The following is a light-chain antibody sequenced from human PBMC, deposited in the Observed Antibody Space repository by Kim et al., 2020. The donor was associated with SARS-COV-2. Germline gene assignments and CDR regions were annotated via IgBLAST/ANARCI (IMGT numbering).Light chain of an antibody. CDR2: LNSDGSH. CDR3: QTWGTGRV. V-gene: IGLV4-69*01. CDR1: SGNSSYA. J-gene: IGLJ3*02. Sequence: GASVKLTCTLSSGNSSYAIAWHQQQPEKGPRYLMKLNSDGSHSKGDGIPDRFSGSSSGAERYLTISSLQSEDEADYYCQTWGTGRVFGGGTKLTVL.